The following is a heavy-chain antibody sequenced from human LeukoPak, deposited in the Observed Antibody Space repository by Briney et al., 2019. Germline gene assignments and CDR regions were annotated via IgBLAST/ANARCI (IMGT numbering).Heavy chain of an antibody. CDR1: GGSISTYY. CDR3: ARGGGYASSIGY. J-gene: IGHJ4*02. V-gene: IGHV4-59*01. D-gene: IGHD5-12*01. CDR2: IYHSGST. Sequence: TSETLSLTCTLSGGSISTYYWSWIRQPPGKGLEWIGYIYHSGSTNYNPSLKSRVTISVDTSKNQFSLKLSSVTAADTAVYYCARGGGYASSIGYWGQGALVTVSS.